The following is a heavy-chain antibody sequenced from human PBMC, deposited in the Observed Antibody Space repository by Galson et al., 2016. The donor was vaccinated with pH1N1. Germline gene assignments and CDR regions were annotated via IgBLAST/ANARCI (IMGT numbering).Heavy chain of an antibody. D-gene: IGHD4-17*01. V-gene: IGHV2-5*01. Sequence: PALVKPTQTLTLTCTFSGFSLSTSGVGVGWIRQPPGKALEWLALIYWNDDKRYSPSLKSRLTITKDTSKNQVALTMTNMDPVDTATYYCAHSLYGDYVGWFDPGGQGTLVTVSS. J-gene: IGHJ5*02. CDR1: GFSLSTSGVG. CDR2: IYWNDDK. CDR3: AHSLYGDYVGWFDP.